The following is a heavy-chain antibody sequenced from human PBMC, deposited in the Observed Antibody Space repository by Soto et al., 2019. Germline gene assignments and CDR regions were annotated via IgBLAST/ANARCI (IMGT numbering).Heavy chain of an antibody. CDR3: AKDKVGSSSPALFDY. CDR1: GFTFSSYA. D-gene: IGHD6-13*01. Sequence: PGGSLRLSCAASGFTFSSYAMSWVRQAPGKGLERVSAISGSGGSTYYADSVKGRFTISRDNSKNTLYLQMNSLRAEDTFVYYCAKDKVGSSSPALFDYWGQGTLVTVS. J-gene: IGHJ4*02. V-gene: IGHV3-23*01. CDR2: ISGSGGST.